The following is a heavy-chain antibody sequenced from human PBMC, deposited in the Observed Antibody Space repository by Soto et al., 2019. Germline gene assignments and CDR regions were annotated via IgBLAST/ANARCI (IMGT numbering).Heavy chain of an antibody. D-gene: IGHD3-16*02. CDR3: ASTDYDYIWGSYRDDAFDI. CDR2: INAGNGNT. J-gene: IGHJ3*02. V-gene: IGHV1-3*01. CDR1: GYTFTSYA. Sequence: QVQLVQSGAEVKKPGASVKVSCKASGYTFTSYAMHWVRQAPGQRLEWMGWINAGNGNTKYSQKFQGRVTITRDTSASTAYMELGSLRSEDTAVYYCASTDYDYIWGSYRDDAFDIWGQGTMVTVSS.